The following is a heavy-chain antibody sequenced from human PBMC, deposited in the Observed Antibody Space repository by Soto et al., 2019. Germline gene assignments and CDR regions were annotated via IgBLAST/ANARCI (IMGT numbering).Heavy chain of an antibody. D-gene: IGHD3-3*01. CDR2: INHSGST. Sequence: LSLTCPVYGGSFSGYYWSWIRQPPGKGLEWIGEINHSGSTNYNPSLKSRVTISVDTSKNQFSLKLSSVTAADTAVYYCARLGRVTIFGVVIPDAFDIWGQGTMVTVSS. CDR1: GGSFSGYY. CDR3: ARLGRVTIFGVVIPDAFDI. J-gene: IGHJ3*02. V-gene: IGHV4-34*01.